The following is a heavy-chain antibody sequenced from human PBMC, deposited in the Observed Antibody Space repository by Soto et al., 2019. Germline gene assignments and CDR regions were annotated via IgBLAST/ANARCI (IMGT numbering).Heavy chain of an antibody. J-gene: IGHJ6*02. CDR2: IKSKTDGGTT. V-gene: IGHV3-15*01. D-gene: IGHD3-16*01. CDR3: STDYDLGYYGMDV. Sequence: MSWVRQAPWKGLEWVGRIKSKTDGGTTDYAAPVKGRFTISRDDSKNTLYLQMNSLKTEDTAVYYCSTDYDLGYYGMDVWGQGTTVTVSS.